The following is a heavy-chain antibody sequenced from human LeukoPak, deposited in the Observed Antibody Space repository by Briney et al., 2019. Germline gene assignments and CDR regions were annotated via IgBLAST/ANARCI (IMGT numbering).Heavy chain of an antibody. V-gene: IGHV3-30-3*01. J-gene: IGHJ4*02. CDR3: ASDRTLNDLLDS. CDR1: GFIFSDSA. D-gene: IGHD1-1*01. Sequence: GGSLRLSCAASGFIFSDSAFHWVRQAPGKGLEWVALISYDGANKDYTDSVKGRFTISRDNSKKMVFLQMTSLSPEDTAIYFCASDRTLNDLLDSSGQGTLVTVSS. CDR2: ISYDGANK.